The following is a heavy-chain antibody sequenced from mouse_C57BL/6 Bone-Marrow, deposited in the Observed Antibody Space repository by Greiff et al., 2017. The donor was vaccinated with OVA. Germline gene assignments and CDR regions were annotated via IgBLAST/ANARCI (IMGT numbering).Heavy chain of an antibody. CDR2: IDPSDSYT. Sequence: QVQLQQPGAELVMPGASVKLSCKASGYTFTSYWMHWVKQRPGQGLEWIGEIDPSDSYTNYNQKFKGKSTLTVDKSSSTAYMQLSSLTSEDSAVYYCAKEIYIYYYAMDYWGQGTSVTVSS. D-gene: IGHD1-1*01. CDR1: GYTFTSYW. J-gene: IGHJ4*01. CDR3: AKEIYIYYYAMDY. V-gene: IGHV1-69*01.